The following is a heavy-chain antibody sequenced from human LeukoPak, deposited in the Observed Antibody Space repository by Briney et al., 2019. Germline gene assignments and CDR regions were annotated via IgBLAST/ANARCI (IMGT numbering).Heavy chain of an antibody. Sequence: PGGSLRLSCAGSGFTFSSYSMNWVRQASGKGLEWVSSISSSSSSIYYADAVKGRFTISRDNAKNSLYLQMNSLRAEDTAVYYCARVYRRYFDYWGQGTLVTVSS. CDR3: ARVYRRYFDY. D-gene: IGHD1-14*01. V-gene: IGHV3-48*01. J-gene: IGHJ4*02. CDR1: GFTFSSYS. CDR2: ISSSSSSI.